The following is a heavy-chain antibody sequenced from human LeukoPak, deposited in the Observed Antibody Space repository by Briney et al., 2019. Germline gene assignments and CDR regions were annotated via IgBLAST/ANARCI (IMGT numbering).Heavy chain of an antibody. CDR3: ARDWIAVAGTHAFDI. J-gene: IGHJ3*02. CDR1: GGSISSYY. Sequence: SEALSLTCTVSGGSISSYYWSWIRQPAGKGLEWIWRIHTSGSTNYNPSLKSRVTISVDKSKNQFSLKLSSVTAADTAVYYCARDWIAVAGTHAFDIWGQGTMVTVSS. CDR2: IHTSGST. V-gene: IGHV4-4*07. D-gene: IGHD6-19*01.